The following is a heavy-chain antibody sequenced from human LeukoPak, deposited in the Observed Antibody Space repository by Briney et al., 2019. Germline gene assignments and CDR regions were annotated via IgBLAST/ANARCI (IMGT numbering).Heavy chain of an antibody. D-gene: IGHD3-16*01. J-gene: IGHJ3*02. CDR2: INPSGGST. CDR3: ARPLAPVMLNAFDI. CDR1: GYTFTSYY. Sequence: ASVKVSCKASGYTFTSYYMHWVRPAPGQGFEWMGIINPSGGSTSYAQKFQGRVTVTRDTSTSTVYMDLRSLRSEDTAVYYCARPLAPVMLNAFDIWGQGTMITVSS. V-gene: IGHV1-46*01.